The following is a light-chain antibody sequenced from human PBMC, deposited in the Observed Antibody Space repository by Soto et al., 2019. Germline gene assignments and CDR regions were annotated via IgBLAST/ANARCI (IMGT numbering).Light chain of an antibody. CDR3: CSYAGSSTSWV. CDR2: EGS. Sequence: QSALTQPASVSGSPGQSITISCTGTSSDVGSYDLVSWYQQHPGKAPKPMIYEGSKRPSGVSSRFSGSKSGNTASLTISGLQAEDEADYYCCSYAGSSTSWVFGGGTQLTVL. J-gene: IGLJ3*02. V-gene: IGLV2-23*01. CDR1: SSDVGSYDL.